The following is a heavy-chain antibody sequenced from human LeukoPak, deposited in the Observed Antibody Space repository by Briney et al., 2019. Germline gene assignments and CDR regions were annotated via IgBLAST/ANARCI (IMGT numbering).Heavy chain of an antibody. Sequence: PSQTLSLTCTVSGGPISSGDYYWSWIRQPPGKGLEWIGYIYYSGSTYYNPSLKSRVTISVDTSKNQFSLKLSSVTAADTAVYYCARAERKYGSGSYFAFDIWGQGTMVTVSS. CDR2: IYYSGST. J-gene: IGHJ3*02. V-gene: IGHV4-30-4*08. CDR1: GGPISSGDYY. CDR3: ARAERKYGSGSYFAFDI. D-gene: IGHD3-10*01.